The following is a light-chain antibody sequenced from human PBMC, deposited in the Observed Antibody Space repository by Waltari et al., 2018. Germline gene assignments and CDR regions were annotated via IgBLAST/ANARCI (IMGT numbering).Light chain of an antibody. J-gene: IGLJ2*01. CDR3: CSYGRTYTFV. V-gene: IGLV2-23*01. CDR1: PTDADIHNF. CDR2: DGA. Sequence: QSALTQPASVSGSRGQSITISCTGLPTDADIHNFVSWYQQRPDKGPKLIIFDGAQRPSGISPRFSASKSGSTASLTISDLQADDEGDYFCCSYGRTYTFVFGGGTRLTVL.